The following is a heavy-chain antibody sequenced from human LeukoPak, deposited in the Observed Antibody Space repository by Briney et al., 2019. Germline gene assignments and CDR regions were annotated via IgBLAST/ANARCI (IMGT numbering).Heavy chain of an antibody. CDR1: GGSISSYY. D-gene: IGHD4-23*01. V-gene: IGHV4-59*01. CDR2: IYYSGST. J-gene: IGHJ5*02. Sequence: SETLSLTCTVSGGSISSYYWSWVRQPPGKGLEWIGHIYYSGSTNYNPSLKSRVTISVDTSRNQFSLKLSSVTAADTAVYYCARENDGVNSLWFDPWGQGTLVTVSS. CDR3: ARENDGVNSLWFDP.